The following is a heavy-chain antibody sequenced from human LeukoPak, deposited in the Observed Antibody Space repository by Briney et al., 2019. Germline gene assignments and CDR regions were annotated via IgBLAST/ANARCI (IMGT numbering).Heavy chain of an antibody. J-gene: IGHJ4*02. CDR2: IIPIFGTA. Sequence: GSSLKVSCKASGGTFSSYAISWVRQAPGQGLEWMGRIIPIFGTANYAQTFQGRVTITTDESTSTAYMELSSLRSEDTAVYYCAREGYDSSGYRMYYFDYWGQGTLVTVSS. CDR1: GGTFSSYA. D-gene: IGHD3-22*01. CDR3: AREGYDSSGYRMYYFDY. V-gene: IGHV1-69*05.